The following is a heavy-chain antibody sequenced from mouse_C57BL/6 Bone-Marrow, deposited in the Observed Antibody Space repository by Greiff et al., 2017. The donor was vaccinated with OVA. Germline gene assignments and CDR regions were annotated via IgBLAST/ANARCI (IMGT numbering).Heavy chain of an antibody. CDR2: ISSGGSCT. V-gene: IGHV5-6*01. J-gene: IGHJ2*01. CDR3: ARHIPYFDD. Sequence: EVQVVESGGDLVKPGGSLKLSCAASGFTFSSYGMSWVRQTPDKRLEWVATISSGGSCTYYPDSVKGRFPISRDNAKNTLYRPMSRLKAEDTAMYYCARHIPYFDDWGQGTTLTVSS. CDR1: GFTFSSYG.